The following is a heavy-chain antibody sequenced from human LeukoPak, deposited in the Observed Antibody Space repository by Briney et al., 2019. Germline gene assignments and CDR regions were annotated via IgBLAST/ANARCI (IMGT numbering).Heavy chain of an antibody. CDR2: IRYDGSNK. D-gene: IGHD3-3*01. CDR3: AKDPTSNYYDFWSGYHEDY. CDR1: RFTFSSYG. J-gene: IGHJ4*02. Sequence: PGXSLXLSCAASRFTFSSYGMHWVRQAPGKGLEWVAFIRYDGSNKYYADSVKGRFTISRDNSKNTLYLQMNSLRAEDTAVYYCAKDPTSNYYDFWSGYHEDYWGQGTLVAVSS. V-gene: IGHV3-30*02.